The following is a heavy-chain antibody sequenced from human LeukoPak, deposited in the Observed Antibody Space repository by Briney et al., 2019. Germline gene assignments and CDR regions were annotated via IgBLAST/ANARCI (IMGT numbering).Heavy chain of an antibody. V-gene: IGHV1-46*01. Sequence: ASVKVSCKASGYSFTSNYIHWVRQAPGQGLEWMGMIYPRDGSTSYAQKFQGRVTVARDTSTSTVHMELSGLRSEDTAVYYCARDQEASDYWGQGTLVTVSS. CDR2: IYPRDGST. CDR1: GYSFTSNY. CDR3: ARDQEASDY. J-gene: IGHJ4*02.